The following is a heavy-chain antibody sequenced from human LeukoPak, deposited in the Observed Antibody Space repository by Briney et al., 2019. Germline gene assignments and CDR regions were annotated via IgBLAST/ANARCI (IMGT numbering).Heavy chain of an antibody. CDR2: INHRGST. J-gene: IGHJ4*02. Sequence: SETLSLTCAVYGGSFSGYYWSWIRQPPGKGLEWIGEINHRGSTNYNLSLKSRVTISVDTSKNQFSLKLSSVTAADTAVYYCARDPTYYDILTGYSPSYFDYWGQGTLVTVSS. D-gene: IGHD3-9*01. V-gene: IGHV4-34*01. CDR3: ARDPTYYDILTGYSPSYFDY. CDR1: GGSFSGYY.